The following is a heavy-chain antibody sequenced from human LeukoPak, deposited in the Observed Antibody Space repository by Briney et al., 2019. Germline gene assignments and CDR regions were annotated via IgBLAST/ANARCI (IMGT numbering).Heavy chain of an antibody. V-gene: IGHV3-9*01. CDR2: ISWNSGSI. Sequence: PGGSLRLSCAASGFTFDDYAMHWVRQAPGKGLEWVSGISWNSGSIGYVDSVKGRFTISRDNAKNSLYLQMNSLRAEDTAVYYCARVYRRLVPATAAFDIWGQGTMVTVSS. CDR1: GFTFDDYA. CDR3: ARVYRRLVPATAAFDI. J-gene: IGHJ3*02. D-gene: IGHD3-9*01.